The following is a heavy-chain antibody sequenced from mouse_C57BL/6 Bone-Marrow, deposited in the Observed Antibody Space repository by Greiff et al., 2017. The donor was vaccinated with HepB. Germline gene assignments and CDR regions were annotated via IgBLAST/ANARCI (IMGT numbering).Heavy chain of an antibody. CDR2: IDPSDSYT. CDR1: GYTFTSYW. J-gene: IGHJ2*01. V-gene: IGHV1-50*01. Sequence: VQLQQPGAELVKPGASVKLSCKASGYTFTSYWMQWVKQRPGQGLEWIGEIDPSDSYTNYNQKFKGKATLTVDTSSSTAYMQLSSLTSEDSAVDYCAPYLGYWGQGTTLTVSS. CDR3: APYLGY. D-gene: IGHD5-5*01.